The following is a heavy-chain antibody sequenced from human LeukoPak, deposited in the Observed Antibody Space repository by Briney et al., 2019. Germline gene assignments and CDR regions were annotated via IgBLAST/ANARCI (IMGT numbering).Heavy chain of an antibody. J-gene: IGHJ4*02. CDR2: IYHSGST. Sequence: KTSETLSLTCTVSGVSISSSNWWSWVRQPPGKGLEWIGEIYHSGSTNYNPSLKSRVTISVDKSKNQFSLKLSSVTAADTAVYYCASFIADIYYFDYWGQGTLVTVSS. CDR3: ASFIADIYYFDY. CDR1: GVSISSSNW. D-gene: IGHD6-13*01. V-gene: IGHV4-4*02.